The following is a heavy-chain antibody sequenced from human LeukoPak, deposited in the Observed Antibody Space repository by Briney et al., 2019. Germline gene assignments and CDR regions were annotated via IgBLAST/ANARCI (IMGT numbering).Heavy chain of an antibody. V-gene: IGHV4-39*07. CDR2: IYYSGST. J-gene: IGHJ5*02. Sequence: SETLSLTCTVSGGSISSSSYYWGWIRQPPGKGLEWIGSIYYSGSTYYNPSLKSRVTISVDTSKNQFSLKLSSVTAADTAVYYCVVDSSFYNWFDPWGQGTLVTVSS. D-gene: IGHD6-6*01. CDR3: VVDSSFYNWFDP. CDR1: GGSISSSSYY.